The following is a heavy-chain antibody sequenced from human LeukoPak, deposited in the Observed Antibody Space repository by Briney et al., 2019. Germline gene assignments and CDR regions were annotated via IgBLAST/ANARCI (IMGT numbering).Heavy chain of an antibody. V-gene: IGHV1-2*02. CDR3: ARGLDKLYDGAIDY. CDR1: GYTFTGYY. CDR2: INPNSGGT. J-gene: IGHJ4*02. D-gene: IGHD2-2*02. Sequence: PSVKLPCKASGYTFTGYYMHWVRKAPGQALEWMRWINPNSGGTNYAQKFLGRVTMTRDTSISIAYMELSRLRSDDTAVYYCARGLDKLYDGAIDYWGQGTLVTVSS.